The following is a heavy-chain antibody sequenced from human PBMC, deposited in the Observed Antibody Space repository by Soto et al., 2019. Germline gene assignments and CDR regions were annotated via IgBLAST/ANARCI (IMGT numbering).Heavy chain of an antibody. V-gene: IGHV4-4*07. CDR1: GGSIGGYY. CDR3: AREPLAHSYFDL. CDR2: MYNSERT. Sequence: SETLSLTCTVSGGSIGGYYWSWIRQPAGKGLEWIGRMYNSERTNYNPSLKSRVTMSMDASKNQFSLRLTSVTAADTAVYFCAREPLAHSYFDLWGQGTLVTVSS. J-gene: IGHJ4*02.